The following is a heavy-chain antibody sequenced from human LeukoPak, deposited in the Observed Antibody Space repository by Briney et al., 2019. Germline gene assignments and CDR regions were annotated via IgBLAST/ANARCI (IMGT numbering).Heavy chain of an antibody. Sequence: SETLSLTCTLSGGSISSGSYYWSWIRQPAGKGLEWIGRIYTSGSTNYNPSLKSRVTISVDTSKNQFSLKLSSVTAADTAVYYCARDQLGGAFDIWGQGTMVTVSS. CDR1: GGSISSGSYY. J-gene: IGHJ3*02. CDR2: IYTSGST. V-gene: IGHV4-61*02. CDR3: ARDQLGGAFDI. D-gene: IGHD6-6*01.